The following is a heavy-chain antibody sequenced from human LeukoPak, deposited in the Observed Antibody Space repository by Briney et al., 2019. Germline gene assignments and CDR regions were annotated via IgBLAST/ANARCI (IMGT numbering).Heavy chain of an antibody. J-gene: IGHJ4*02. V-gene: IGHV1-2*02. Sequence: ASVKVSCKASGYTFTGYYMHWVRQAPGQGLEWMGWINPNNGGTNYAQKFQGRVTMTRDTSISTAYMELSRLRSDDTAVYYCARDILGGYYFDYWGQGILVTVSS. CDR1: GYTFTGYY. D-gene: IGHD5-24*01. CDR2: INPNNGGT. CDR3: ARDILGGYYFDY.